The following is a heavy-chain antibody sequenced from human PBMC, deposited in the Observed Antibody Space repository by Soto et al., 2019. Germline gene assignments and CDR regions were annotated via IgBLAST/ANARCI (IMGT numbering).Heavy chain of an antibody. CDR1: GFTFSSYA. V-gene: IGHV3-23*01. J-gene: IGHJ3*02. D-gene: IGHD2-15*01. CDR2: ISGSGGAT. Sequence: EVQLLESGGGLVQPGGSPRLSCAASGFTFSSYAMSWVRQAPGKGLEWVSGISGSGGATYYADSVKGRFTISRDNSKNTLYRQMNSLRAEDTAVYYCSRDRYCSGGSCYSEWAFDIWGQGTMVTVSS. CDR3: SRDRYCSGGSCYSEWAFDI.